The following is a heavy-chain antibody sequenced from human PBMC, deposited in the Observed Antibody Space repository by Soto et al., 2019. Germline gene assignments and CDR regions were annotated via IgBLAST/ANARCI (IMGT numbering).Heavy chain of an antibody. CDR3: ARDLTIFGVVITDYYYYGMDV. CDR2: IWYDGSNK. Sequence: GGSLRLSCAASGFTFSSYGMHWVRQAPGKGLEWVAVIWYDGSNKYYADSVKGRFTISRGNSKNTPYLQMNSLRAEDTAVYYCARDLTIFGVVITDYYYYGMDVWGQGTTVTVSS. V-gene: IGHV3-33*01. D-gene: IGHD3-3*01. J-gene: IGHJ6*02. CDR1: GFTFSSYG.